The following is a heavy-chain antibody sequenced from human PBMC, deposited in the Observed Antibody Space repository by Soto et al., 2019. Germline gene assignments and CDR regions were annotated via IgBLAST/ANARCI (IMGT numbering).Heavy chain of an antibody. CDR1: GFTFSSYG. CDR3: AKGPNGDSSGYYFGY. J-gene: IGHJ4*02. CDR2: ISYDGSNK. Sequence: QVQLVESGGGVVQPGRSLRLSCAASGFTFSSYGMHWVRQAPGKGLEWVAVISYDGSNKYYADSVKGRFTISRDNSKNTLYLQMNSLRAEDTAVYYCAKGPNGDSSGYYFGYWGQGTLVTVSS. V-gene: IGHV3-30*18. D-gene: IGHD3-22*01.